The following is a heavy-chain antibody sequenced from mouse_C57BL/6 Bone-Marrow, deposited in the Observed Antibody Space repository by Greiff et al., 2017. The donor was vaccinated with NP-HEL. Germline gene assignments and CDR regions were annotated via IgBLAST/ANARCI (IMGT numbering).Heavy chain of an antibody. D-gene: IGHD4-1*01. CDR2: IHPNSGST. V-gene: IGHV1-64*01. CDR1: GYTFTSYW. Sequence: QVQLKQPGAELVKPGASVKLSCKASGYTFTSYWMHWVKQRPGQGLEWIGMIHPNSGSTNYNEKFKSKATLTVDKSSSTAYMQLSSLTSEDSAVYYCFLLGLYFDYWGQGTTLTVSS. CDR3: FLLGLYFDY. J-gene: IGHJ2*01.